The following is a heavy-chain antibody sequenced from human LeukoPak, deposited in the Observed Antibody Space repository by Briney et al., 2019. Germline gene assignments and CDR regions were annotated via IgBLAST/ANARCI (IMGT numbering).Heavy chain of an antibody. D-gene: IGHD6-13*01. CDR1: GGSISSYY. CDR3: ARGIIAPTD. Sequence: PSETLSLTCTVSGGSISSYYWSWIRQPPGKGLEWIGYIYYSGSTNYNPSLKSRVTISVDTSKNQFSLKLSSVTAADTAVYYCARGIIAPTDWGQGTLVTVSS. CDR2: IYYSGST. J-gene: IGHJ4*02. V-gene: IGHV4-59*12.